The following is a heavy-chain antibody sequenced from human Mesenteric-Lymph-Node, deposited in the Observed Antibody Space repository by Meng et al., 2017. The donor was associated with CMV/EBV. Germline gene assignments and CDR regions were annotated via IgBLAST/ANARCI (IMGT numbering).Heavy chain of an antibody. J-gene: IGHJ6*02. D-gene: IGHD3-22*01. CDR3: ARDPQSLLRPTNYYYGMDV. CDR1: GGSISSSSYY. Sequence: SETLSLTCTVSGGSISSSSYYWGWIRQPPGKGLEWIGSMYYSGSTYYNPSLRSRVTISVDTSKNQFSLKLSSVTAADTAVYYCARDPQSLLRPTNYYYGMDVWGQGTTVTVSS. CDR2: MYYSGST. V-gene: IGHV4-39*07.